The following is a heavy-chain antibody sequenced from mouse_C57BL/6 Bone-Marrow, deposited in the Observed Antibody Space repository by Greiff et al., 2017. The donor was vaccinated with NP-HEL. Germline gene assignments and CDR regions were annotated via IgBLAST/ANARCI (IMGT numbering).Heavy chain of an antibody. J-gene: IGHJ3*01. D-gene: IGHD1-1*01. CDR1: GFTFSSYA. V-gene: IGHV5-4*01. Sequence: EVQLQESGGGLVKPGGSLKLSCAASGFTFSSYAMSWVRQTPEKRLEWVATISDGGSYTYYPDNVKGRFTISRDNAKNNLYLQMSHLKSEDTAMYYCARDLKLRSWFAYWGQGTLVTVSA. CDR3: ARDLKLRSWFAY. CDR2: ISDGGSYT.